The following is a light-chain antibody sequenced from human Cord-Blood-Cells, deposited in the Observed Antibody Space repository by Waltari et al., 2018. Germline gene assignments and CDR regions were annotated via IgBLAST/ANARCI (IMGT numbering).Light chain of an antibody. V-gene: IGLV2-14*01. Sequence: QSALTQPASVSGSPGQSITISCTATSSDVGGYNYVSWYQPHPGKAPKLMIYDVSQRPSGVSNRFSGSKSGNTASLTISGLQAEDEADYYCSSYTRSSTWVFGGGTKLTVL. CDR3: SSYTRSSTWV. J-gene: IGLJ3*02. CDR2: DVS. CDR1: SSDVGGYNY.